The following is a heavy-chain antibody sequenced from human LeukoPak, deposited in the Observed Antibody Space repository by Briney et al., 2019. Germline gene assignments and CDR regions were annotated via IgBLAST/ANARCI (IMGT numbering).Heavy chain of an antibody. Sequence: GESLKISCKGSGYNFATYWIGWVREMPGKGLEWVGIIYPGDSTTSYGPSFEGQVTISADKSISTAYLQWGSLKASDTAMYYCARLNQLKYADYWGQGALVTVSS. CDR2: IYPGDSTT. V-gene: IGHV5-51*01. CDR3: ARLNQLKYADY. J-gene: IGHJ4*02. D-gene: IGHD1-1*01. CDR1: GYNFATYW.